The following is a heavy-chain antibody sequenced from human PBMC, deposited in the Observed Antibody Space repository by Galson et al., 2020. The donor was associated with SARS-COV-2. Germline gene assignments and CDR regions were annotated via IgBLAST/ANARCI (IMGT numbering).Heavy chain of an antibody. J-gene: IGHJ4*02. CDR1: RFTFSDYY. Sequence: GGSLRLSCAASRFTFSDYYMSWIRQAPGKGLEWVSYISSRSSYTNYADSVKGRFTISRDNAKNSLYLQMNSLRAEDTAVYYCAREGRYCRGGSCHEPFDYWGQGTLVTVSS. CDR3: AREGRYCRGGSCHEPFDY. CDR2: ISSRSSYT. D-gene: IGHD2-15*01. V-gene: IGHV3-11*06.